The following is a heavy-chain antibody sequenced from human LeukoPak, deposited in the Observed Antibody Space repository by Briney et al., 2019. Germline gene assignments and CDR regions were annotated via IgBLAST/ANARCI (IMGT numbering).Heavy chain of an antibody. CDR2: IYSSGST. CDR1: GFTFRSYA. Sequence: GGSLRLSCAVSGFTFRSYAMSWVRQAPGKGLEWVSVIYSSGSTYYADSVKGRFTIPRDNSKNTLYLHMNSLRAEDTAVYYCARGVYGSGSSFDYWGQGTLVTVSS. V-gene: IGHV3-66*01. CDR3: ARGVYGSGSSFDY. J-gene: IGHJ4*02. D-gene: IGHD3-10*01.